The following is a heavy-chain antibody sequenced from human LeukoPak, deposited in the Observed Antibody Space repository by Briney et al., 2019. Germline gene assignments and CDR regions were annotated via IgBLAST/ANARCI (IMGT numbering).Heavy chain of an antibody. J-gene: IGHJ4*02. CDR1: GGTFSSYA. V-gene: IGHV1-69*04. CDR3: ARDVGITMIAASQKENDY. CDR2: IIPILGIA. Sequence: VKVSCKASGGTFSSYAISWVRQAPGQGLEWMGRIIPILGIANYAQKFQGRVTITADKSTSTAYMELSSLRSEDTAVYYCARDVGITMIAASQKENDYWGQGTLVTVSS. D-gene: IGHD3-22*01.